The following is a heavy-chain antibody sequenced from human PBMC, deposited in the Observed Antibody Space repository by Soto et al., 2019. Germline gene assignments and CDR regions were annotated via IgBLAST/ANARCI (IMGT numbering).Heavy chain of an antibody. CDR3: AREWGYDAFDI. V-gene: IGHV4-61*01. CDR1: GNSVSSGSYY. Sequence: SETLSLTCTVSGNSVSSGSYYWSWIRQPPGKGLEWIGYIYYSGSTNYNPSLKSRVTISVDTSKNQFSLKLSSVTAADTAVYYCAREWGYDAFDIWGQGTMVTVS. J-gene: IGHJ3*02. CDR2: IYYSGST. D-gene: IGHD7-27*01.